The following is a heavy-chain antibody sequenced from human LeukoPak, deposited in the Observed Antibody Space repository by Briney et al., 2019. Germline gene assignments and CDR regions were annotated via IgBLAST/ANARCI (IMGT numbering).Heavy chain of an antibody. D-gene: IGHD6-6*01. CDR3: ARHRSSWLIDY. CDR2: ISDSGGNT. CDR1: GFTFNTYA. J-gene: IGHJ4*02. Sequence: GGSLRLSCAASGFTFNTYAMSWVRQAPWERLQWVSGISDSGGNTYYADSVRGRFTISRDNSKSTLYLRMNSLRAEDTAVYYCARHRSSWLIDYWGQGTLVTVSS. V-gene: IGHV3-23*01.